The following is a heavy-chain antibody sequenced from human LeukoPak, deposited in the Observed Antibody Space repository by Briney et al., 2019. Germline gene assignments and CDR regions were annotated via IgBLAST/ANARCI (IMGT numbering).Heavy chain of an antibody. D-gene: IGHD3-10*01. J-gene: IGHJ4*02. Sequence: SETLSLTCSVSGGSIRSSDYWWGWIRQPPGKGLEWIGSISYSGRTYYNPSLKSRVTISVDTSNKQLSLKLNSVTAADTAVYFCVRLWLGVRPPDYWGQGALVTVSS. CDR3: VRLWLGVRPPDY. CDR1: GGSIRSSDYW. CDR2: ISYSGRT. V-gene: IGHV4-39*07.